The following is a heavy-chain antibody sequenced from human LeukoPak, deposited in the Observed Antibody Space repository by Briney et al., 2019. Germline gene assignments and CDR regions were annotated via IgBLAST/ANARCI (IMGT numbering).Heavy chain of an antibody. D-gene: IGHD2-2*01. Sequence: GASVKVSCKASGYTFTGYYMHWVRQAPGQGLEWMGWINPNSGGTNYAQKFQGRVTMTRDTSISTAYMERSRLRSDDTAVYYCARAGSKLGYCSSTSCYKNWFDPWGQGTLVTVSS. CDR1: GYTFTGYY. J-gene: IGHJ5*02. CDR2: INPNSGGT. CDR3: ARAGSKLGYCSSTSCYKNWFDP. V-gene: IGHV1-2*02.